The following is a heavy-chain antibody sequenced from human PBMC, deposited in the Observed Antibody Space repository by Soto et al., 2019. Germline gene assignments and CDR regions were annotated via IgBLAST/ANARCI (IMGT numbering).Heavy chain of an antibody. CDR1: GYTFTSYA. Sequence: QVQLVQSGAEVKKPGASVKVSCKASGYTFTSYAMHWVRQAPGQRLEWMGWINAGNGYTKYSQKFQGRVTITRDTSATTAYMEASILSSEDTAVSSCATKLMEYAILTGCYMTYYCDFWGPGALVTVS. CDR3: ATKLMEYAILTGCYMTYYCDF. D-gene: IGHD3-9*01. CDR2: INAGNGYT. V-gene: IGHV1-3*01. J-gene: IGHJ4*01.